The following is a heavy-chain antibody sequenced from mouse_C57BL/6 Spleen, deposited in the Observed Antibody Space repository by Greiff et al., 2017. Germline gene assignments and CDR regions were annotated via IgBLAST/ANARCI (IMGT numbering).Heavy chain of an antibody. Sequence: QVQLQQSGTELVKPGASVKLSCKASGFTFTSYWMHWVKQRPGQGLEWIGSINPSNGGTKYNAKFKSKATLTVDKSSSTAYLQLSSLTSEDAAVYYCARDCWDSVDYWGQGTTLTVSS. V-gene: IGHV1-53*01. D-gene: IGHD4-1*01. J-gene: IGHJ2*01. CDR2: INPSNGGT. CDR3: ARDCWDSVDY. CDR1: GFTFTSYW.